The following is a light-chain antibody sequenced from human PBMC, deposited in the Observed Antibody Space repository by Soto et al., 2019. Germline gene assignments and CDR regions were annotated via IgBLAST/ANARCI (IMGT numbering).Light chain of an antibody. CDR1: SSDVGTYNC. J-gene: IGLJ1*01. CDR3: SSYAGSILYV. Sequence: QSVLTQPPSVSGSPGQSVTISCTGTSSDVGTYNCVSWYQQPPGKAPKLMIYEVSKRPSGVPDRFSGSKSGNTASLTVSGLQAEDEADYHCSSYAGSILYVFGTGTKATVL. CDR2: EVS. V-gene: IGLV2-8*01.